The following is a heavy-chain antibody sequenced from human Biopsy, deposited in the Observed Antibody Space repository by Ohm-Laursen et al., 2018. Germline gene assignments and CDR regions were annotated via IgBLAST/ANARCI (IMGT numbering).Heavy chain of an antibody. Sequence: TQTLTLTCSFSGFSLSARGMCVSWIRQAPGKALERLARVDWEDYKDYSASLQTKLSISKDTSNDQVVLTVNNVDPAGTATYYCARTPILIVSAGLVYRHRRHLQGMDVWGQGIAVTVS. CDR3: ARTPILIVSAGLVYRHRRHLQGMDV. CDR2: VDWEDYK. D-gene: IGHD6-13*01. CDR1: GFSLSARGMC. J-gene: IGHJ6*02. V-gene: IGHV2-70*11.